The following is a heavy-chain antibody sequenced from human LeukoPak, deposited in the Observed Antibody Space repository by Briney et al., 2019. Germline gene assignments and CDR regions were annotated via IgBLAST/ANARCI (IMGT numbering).Heavy chain of an antibody. Sequence: PGGSLRLSCAASGFTIGPYAMYWVRQGPGRGLEWVSVIKADGSGTFYADSVSGRFTTSRDNSKNSLYLQMNSLTSEDTALYYCATWAFYHNLDVWGQGTTVIVSS. CDR1: GFTIGPYA. D-gene: IGHD2/OR15-2a*01. CDR2: IKADGSGT. J-gene: IGHJ6*02. V-gene: IGHV3-43*02. CDR3: ATWAFYHNLDV.